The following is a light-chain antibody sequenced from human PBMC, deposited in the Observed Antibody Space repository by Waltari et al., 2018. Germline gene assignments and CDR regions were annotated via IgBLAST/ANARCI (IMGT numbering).Light chain of an antibody. CDR3: SSYAGSNTLV. CDR1: NSYVGTYNY. V-gene: IGLV2-8*01. J-gene: IGLJ2*01. Sequence: SALTQPPSASGSPGQSVTISCTGTNSYVGTYNYVSWFQQHPGRAPKLLIYEVNKRPSGVPDRFSGSKSDNRASLTVSGLQADDEAVYHCSSYAGSNTLVFGGGTKLTVL. CDR2: EVN.